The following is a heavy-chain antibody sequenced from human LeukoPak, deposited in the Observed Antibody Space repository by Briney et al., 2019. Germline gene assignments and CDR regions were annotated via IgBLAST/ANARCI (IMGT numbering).Heavy chain of an antibody. D-gene: IGHD6-13*01. CDR3: ARGRSAAAGKFDY. V-gene: IGHV3-48*03. CDR2: ISSSGSTI. CDR1: GFTFSSYE. J-gene: IGHJ4*02. Sequence: PGGSLRLSCAASGFTFSSYEMNWVRQAPGKGLEWVSYISSSGSTIYYADSVKGRFTISRDNAKNSLYLQMNSLRAEDTAVYYCARGRSAAAGKFDYWGQGTLVTVSS.